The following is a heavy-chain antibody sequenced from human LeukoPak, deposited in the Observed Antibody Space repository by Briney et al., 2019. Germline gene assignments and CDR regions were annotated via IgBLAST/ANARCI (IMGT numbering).Heavy chain of an antibody. Sequence: GGSLRLSCSASGFTFSSSAMHWVRQAPGKGLEYVSAIVSNGGSTYYADSVKGRFTISRDNSKNTLYLRMSSLRAEDTAVYYCVKPSGYSGYGYFFDYWGQGTLVTVSS. CDR1: GFTFSSSA. CDR2: IVSNGGST. CDR3: VKPSGYSGYGYFFDY. V-gene: IGHV3-64D*06. J-gene: IGHJ4*02. D-gene: IGHD5-12*01.